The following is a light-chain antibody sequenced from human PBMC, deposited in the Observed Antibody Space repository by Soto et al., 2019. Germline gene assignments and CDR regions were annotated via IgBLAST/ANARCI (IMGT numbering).Light chain of an antibody. CDR2: GAS. CDR1: QSVAHS. Sequence: EIVMTQSPATLSVSPGDRATLSCRASQSVAHSLAWYQQKPGQAPRLIIYGASTRATGIPARFSGSGSGTEFTLTLSSLQSEDFAVYYCQQYDRWPQITFGQGTRLEIK. V-gene: IGKV3-15*01. CDR3: QQYDRWPQIT. J-gene: IGKJ5*01.